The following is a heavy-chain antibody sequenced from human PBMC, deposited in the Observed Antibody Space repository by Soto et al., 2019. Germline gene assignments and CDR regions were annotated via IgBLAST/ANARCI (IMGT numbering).Heavy chain of an antibody. V-gene: IGHV3-33*01. CDR2: IWYDGSNK. D-gene: IGHD2-15*01. Sequence: GGSLRLSCAASGFTFSSYGMHWVRQAPGTGLEWVAVIWYDGSNKYYADSVKGRFTISRDNSKNTLYLQMNSLRAEDTAVYYCAREGYCSGGCCSNPYYYYYYYMDVWGKGTTVTVSS. CDR3: AREGYCSGGCCSNPYYYYYYYMDV. J-gene: IGHJ6*03. CDR1: GFTFSSYG.